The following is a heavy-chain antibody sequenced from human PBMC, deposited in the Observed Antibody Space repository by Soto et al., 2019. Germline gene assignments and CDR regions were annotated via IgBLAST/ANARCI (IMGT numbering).Heavy chain of an antibody. Sequence: TLSLTCTVSGGSISSGGYYWSWIRQPPGKGLEWIGYIYYSGSTYYSPSLKSRVTISVDTSKNQFSLKLSSVTAADTAVYYCAREGRQTTVTTWHYGMDAWGQATPVT. CDR3: AREGRQTTVTTWHYGMDA. V-gene: IGHV4-30-4*01. J-gene: IGHJ6*02. D-gene: IGHD4-4*01. CDR2: IYYSGST. CDR1: GGSISSGGYY.